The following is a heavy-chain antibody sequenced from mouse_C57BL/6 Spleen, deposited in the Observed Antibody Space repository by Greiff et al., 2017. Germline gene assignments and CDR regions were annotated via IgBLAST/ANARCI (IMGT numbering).Heavy chain of an antibody. J-gene: IGHJ3*01. CDR2: IWPGGGT. CDR1: GSSLPSYA. CDR3: ARIPDYYGDAWLDY. V-gene: IGHV2-9-1*01. Sequence: QVQLKESGPGLVAPSQCLSITCTVSGSSLPSYAISWVRQPPGKGLEWLGVIWPGGGTTYNFALKSRLTISIDNSNSQVFLKMNSLQTDDTAGYYCARIPDYYGDAWLDYWGQGTLVTVSA. D-gene: IGHD1-1*01.